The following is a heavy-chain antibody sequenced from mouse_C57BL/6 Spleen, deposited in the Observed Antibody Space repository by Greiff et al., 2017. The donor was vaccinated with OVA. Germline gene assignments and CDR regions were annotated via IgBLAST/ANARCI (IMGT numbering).Heavy chain of an antibody. J-gene: IGHJ4*01. CDR3: ARHGDYYGSSYPYAMDY. Sequence: QVQLQQSGAELAKPGASVKLSCKASGYTFTEYTIHWVKQRSGQGLEWIGWFYPGSGSIKYNEKFKDKATLTADKSSSTVYMELSRLSSEDSAVYFCARHGDYYGSSYPYAMDYWGQGTSVTVSS. CDR2: FYPGSGSI. D-gene: IGHD1-1*01. CDR1: GYTFTEYT. V-gene: IGHV1-62-2*01.